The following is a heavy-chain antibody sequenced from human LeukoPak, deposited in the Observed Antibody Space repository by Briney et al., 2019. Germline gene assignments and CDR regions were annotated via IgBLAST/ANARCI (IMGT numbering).Heavy chain of an antibody. CDR1: GFTFSSYA. CDR2: ISGSGGST. D-gene: IGHD2-15*01. Sequence: RAGGSLRLSCAASGFTFSSYAMSWVRQAPGMGLEWVSAISGSGGSTYYADSGKGRFTISRDNSKNTLYLQMNSLRAEDTAVYYCAILNIVVVVAATPFDYWGQGTLATVSS. CDR3: AILNIVVVVAATPFDY. J-gene: IGHJ4*02. V-gene: IGHV3-23*01.